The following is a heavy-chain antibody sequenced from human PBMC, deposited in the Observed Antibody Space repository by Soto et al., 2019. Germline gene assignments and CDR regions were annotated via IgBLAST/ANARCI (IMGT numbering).Heavy chain of an antibody. D-gene: IGHD5-18*01. CDR3: VRDEREIWLTVDY. J-gene: IGHJ4*02. Sequence: QVQLVQSGAEVKKPGASLKVSCKASRDSFITYYVHWVRQAPGQGLEWMGTINPSGSYTWYAQKFQGRVSGTRDTSTSTVYMELSSLKYEDTAVYYCVRDEREIWLTVDYWGQGTLVTVPS. V-gene: IGHV1-46*01. CDR1: RDSFITYY. CDR2: INPSGSYT.